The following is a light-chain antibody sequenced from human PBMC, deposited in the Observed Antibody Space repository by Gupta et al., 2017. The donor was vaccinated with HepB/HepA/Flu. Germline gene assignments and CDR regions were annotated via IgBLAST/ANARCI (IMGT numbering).Light chain of an antibody. CDR2: KVS. J-gene: IGKJ1*01. V-gene: IGKV2-30*02. Sequence: DVVLTQSPLSLPVTLGQSASISCRSSQSLVHSDGNTYLHWYQQRPGQSPRRLMYKVSNRDSGVPDRISGRGSGTDFTLKISRVEAEDVGVYYCMQGTQRPGTFGQGTKVEIK. CDR1: QSLVHSDGNTY. CDR3: MQGTQRPGT.